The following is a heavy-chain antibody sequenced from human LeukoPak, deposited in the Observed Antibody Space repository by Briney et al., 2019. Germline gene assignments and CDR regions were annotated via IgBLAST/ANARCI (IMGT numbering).Heavy chain of an antibody. CDR2: IAHDGSVK. Sequence: PGGSLRLSCAASTVIFRKYWMGWARQAPGKGLEWVANIAHDGSVKWYVDSVQGRFIISRDNARDSLYLQMNGLGVEDTAIYYCAFFVREPQNWGQGTLVTVSS. CDR3: AFFVREPQN. CDR1: TVIFRKYW. D-gene: IGHD3-10*02. J-gene: IGHJ1*01. V-gene: IGHV3-7*01.